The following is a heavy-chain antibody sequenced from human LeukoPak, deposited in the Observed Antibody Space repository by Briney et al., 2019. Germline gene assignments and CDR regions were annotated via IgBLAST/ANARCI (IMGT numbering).Heavy chain of an antibody. D-gene: IGHD6-19*01. CDR2: IIPILGIA. V-gene: IGHV1-69*04. J-gene: IGHJ4*02. CDR1: GGTFSSYA. CDR3: ARATVAGIGY. Sequence: ASVKVSCKASGGTFSSYAISWVRQAPGQGLEWMGRIIPILGIANYAQKFQGRVTITADKSTSTAYMELRSLRSDDTAVYYCARATVAGIGYWGQGTLVTVSS.